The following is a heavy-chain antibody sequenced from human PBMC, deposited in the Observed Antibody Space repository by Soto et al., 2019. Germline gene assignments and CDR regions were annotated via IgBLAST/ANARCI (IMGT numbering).Heavy chain of an antibody. CDR3: ARITGRHLDY. CDR1: SGSISVTDVF. Sequence: TSETLSLTCTVSSGSISVTDVFWGWVRQPPGKGLEWIGNVDYSGTAYFSPSLATRVTFHVDTSKNQFSLTLYSVTAADTAVYYRARITGRHLDYWGQGILVTVSS. V-gene: IGHV4-39*01. CDR2: VDYSGTA. D-gene: IGHD1-20*01. J-gene: IGHJ4*02.